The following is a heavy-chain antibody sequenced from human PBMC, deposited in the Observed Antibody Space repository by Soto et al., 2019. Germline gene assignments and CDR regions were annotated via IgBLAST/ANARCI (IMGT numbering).Heavy chain of an antibody. CDR1: GFTFSSYG. CDR3: ARGNIARPGRDYFDY. D-gene: IGHD6-13*01. CDR2: IRYDGTNK. J-gene: IGHJ4*02. Sequence: QVQLVESGGGVVQPGRSLRLSCAASGFTFSSYGMHWVRQAPGKGLEWVAVIRYDGTNKYYAESVKGRFTISRDNSKNTLYLQMSSLRLDDTAGYDCARGNIARPGRDYFDYWGQGTLVTVSS. V-gene: IGHV3-33*01.